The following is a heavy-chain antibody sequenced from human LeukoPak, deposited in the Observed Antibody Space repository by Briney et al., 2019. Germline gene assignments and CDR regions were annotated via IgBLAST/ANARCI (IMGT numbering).Heavy chain of an antibody. CDR2: MNPNSGNT. Sequence: ASVKVSCKASGYTFTSYDTNWVRQATGQGLEWMGWMNPNSGNTGYAQKFQGRVTMTRNTSISTAYMELSSLRSEDTAVYYCALPRINGNWYFDLWGRGTLVTVSS. CDR1: GYTFTSYD. V-gene: IGHV1-8*01. J-gene: IGHJ2*01. CDR3: ALPRINGNWYFDL. D-gene: IGHD5-12*01.